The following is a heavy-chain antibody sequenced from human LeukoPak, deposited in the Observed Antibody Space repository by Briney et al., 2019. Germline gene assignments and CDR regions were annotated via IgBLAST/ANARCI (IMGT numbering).Heavy chain of an antibody. CDR3: ARGPYGSGSYY. CDR2: IYYSGTT. V-gene: IGHV4-30-4*01. J-gene: IGHJ4*02. CDR1: SDSMRNHY. D-gene: IGHD3-10*01. Sequence: SETLSLTCTVFSDSMRNHYWSWIRQPPGKGLEWIGYIYYSGTTYYNPSLKSRVTISVDTSKNQFSLKLTSVTAADTAVYFCARGPYGSGSYYWGQGTLVTVSS.